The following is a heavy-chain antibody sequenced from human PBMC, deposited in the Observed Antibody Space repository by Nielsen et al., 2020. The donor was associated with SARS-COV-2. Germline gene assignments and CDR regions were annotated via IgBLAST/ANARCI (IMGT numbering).Heavy chain of an antibody. CDR3: ASSTGPGGWFDP. CDR1: GFTFSDYY. V-gene: IGHV3-11*04. Sequence: GESLKISCAASGFTFSDYYMSWIRQAPGKGLQWVSYISSSSSIIHYADSVKGRFTISRDNAKNSLYLQMNSLRVEDTAVYYCASSTGPGGWFDPWGQGTLVTVSS. J-gene: IGHJ5*02. D-gene: IGHD7-27*01. CDR2: ISSSSSII.